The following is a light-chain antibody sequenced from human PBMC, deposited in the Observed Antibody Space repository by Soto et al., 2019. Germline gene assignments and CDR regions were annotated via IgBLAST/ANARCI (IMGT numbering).Light chain of an antibody. CDR3: QQYNNWPRT. CDR2: GAS. CDR1: QNARSN. V-gene: IGKV3-15*01. J-gene: IGKJ1*01. Sequence: ETVMTQSPATLPVSPGERATLSCRASQNARSNLAWYQQKPGQAPRLLIYGASTRATGIPARFSGSGSGTEFTLTISSLQAEDFAVYYCQQYNNWPRTFGQGTKVDIK.